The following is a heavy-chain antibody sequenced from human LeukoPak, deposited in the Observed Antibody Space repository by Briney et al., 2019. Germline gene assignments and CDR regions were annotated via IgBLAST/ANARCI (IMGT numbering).Heavy chain of an antibody. J-gene: IGHJ5*02. CDR3: AKADKGLVPAS. Sequence: GGSLRLSCAASGFTFSSYGMHWVRQAPGKGLEWVAVIWYDGSNKYYADSVKGRFTISRDNSKNTLYLQMNSLRAEDTAVYYCAKADKGLVPASWGQGTLVTVSS. V-gene: IGHV3-33*06. CDR1: GFTFSSYG. CDR2: IWYDGSNK. D-gene: IGHD6-19*01.